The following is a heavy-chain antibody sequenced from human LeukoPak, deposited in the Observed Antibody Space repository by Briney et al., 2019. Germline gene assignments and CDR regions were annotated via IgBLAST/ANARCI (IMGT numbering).Heavy chain of an antibody. J-gene: IGHJ4*02. Sequence: SETLSLTCAVYGGSFSGYYWSWIRQPPGKGLEWIGEINHSGSTNYNPSLKSRVTISVGTSKNQFSLKLSSVTAADTAVYYCARHLRITIFGVVSKGTYFDYWGQGTLVTVSS. CDR1: GGSFSGYY. CDR2: INHSGST. D-gene: IGHD3-3*01. CDR3: ARHLRITIFGVVSKGTYFDY. V-gene: IGHV4-34*01.